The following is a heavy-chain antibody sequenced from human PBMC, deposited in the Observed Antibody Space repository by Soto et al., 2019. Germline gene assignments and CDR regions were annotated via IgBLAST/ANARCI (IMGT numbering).Heavy chain of an antibody. D-gene: IGHD4-17*01. Sequence: GGSLRLSCAASGFTFSSYSMNWVRQAPGKGLEWVSYISSSSTIYYADSVKGRFTISRDNAKNSLYLQMNSLRDEDTAVYYCARDPGRVLYGDSIWGQGTMVTVSS. CDR1: GFTFSSYS. CDR2: ISSSSTI. J-gene: IGHJ3*02. V-gene: IGHV3-48*02. CDR3: ARDPGRVLYGDSI.